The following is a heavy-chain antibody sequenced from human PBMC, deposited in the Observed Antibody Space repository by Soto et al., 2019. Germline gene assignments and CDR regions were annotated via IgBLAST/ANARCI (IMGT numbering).Heavy chain of an antibody. CDR1: GGSISSHY. J-gene: IGHJ2*01. Sequence: QVQLQESGPGLVKPSETLSLTCTVSGGSISSHYWSWIRQPPGRGLEWIGFIYYSGITDSNPSLKSRVTISLDTSKNQLSLRLSSVTAAHTAVYYCARPRGIAPAVWYFDLWGRGTLVTVSS. CDR2: IYYSGIT. D-gene: IGHD6-13*01. V-gene: IGHV4-59*08. CDR3: ARPRGIAPAVWYFDL.